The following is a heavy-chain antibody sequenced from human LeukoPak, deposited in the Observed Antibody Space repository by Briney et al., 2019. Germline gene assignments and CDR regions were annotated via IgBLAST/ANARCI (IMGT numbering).Heavy chain of an antibody. Sequence: GGTLCLSCAASGFTFSSYAMSWVRMPPGKGQGRVSVVSVSGGSTYYGDSVKDRFTISRDNSKNTLYLQMNSLRAEDTAVYYCAKGSDDSTGYYYRYYYYYMDVWGKGTTVTVSS. D-gene: IGHD3-22*01. CDR2: VSVSGGST. CDR1: GFTFSSYA. V-gene: IGHV3-23*01. CDR3: AKGSDDSTGYYYRYYYYYMDV. J-gene: IGHJ6*03.